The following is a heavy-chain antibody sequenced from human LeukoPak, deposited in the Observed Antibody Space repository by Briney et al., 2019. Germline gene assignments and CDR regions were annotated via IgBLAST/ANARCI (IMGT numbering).Heavy chain of an antibody. D-gene: IGHD5-12*01. J-gene: IGHJ3*02. Sequence: GGSLRLSCAASGFTFSSYAMHWVRQAPGKGLEWVAVISYDGSNKYYADSVKGRFTTSRDNSKNTLYLQMNSLRAEDTAVYYCARDRYSGYEFGDAFDIWGQGTMVTVSS. CDR3: ARDRYSGYEFGDAFDI. CDR1: GFTFSSYA. V-gene: IGHV3-30*04. CDR2: ISYDGSNK.